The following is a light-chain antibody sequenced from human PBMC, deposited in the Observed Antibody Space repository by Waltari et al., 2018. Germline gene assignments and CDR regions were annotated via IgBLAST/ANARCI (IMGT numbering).Light chain of an antibody. V-gene: IGLV1-40*01. Sequence: QSVLTQPPSVSGAPGQRVTISCPGSRSNIGAGYDVHWYQQLPGTAPKLLIYGNSNRPSEVPDRFSGSKSGTSASLAITGLQAEDEADYYCQSYDSSLSVVVFGGGTKLTVL. CDR2: GNS. CDR3: QSYDSSLSVVV. J-gene: IGLJ2*01. CDR1: RSNIGAGYD.